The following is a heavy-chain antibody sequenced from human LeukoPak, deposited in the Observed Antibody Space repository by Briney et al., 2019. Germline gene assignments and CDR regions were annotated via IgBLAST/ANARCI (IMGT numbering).Heavy chain of an antibody. V-gene: IGHV3-53*01. CDR3: ARSRDSSGWYPFQL. Sequence: PGGSLILSCAASGFTVSSNYISWVRQAPGKGLEWVSVIYSGGRTDYADFVKGRFTISRDNSKNTLYLQMNSLRAEDTAVYYCARSRDSSGWYPFQLWGQGTLVTVSS. J-gene: IGHJ1*01. D-gene: IGHD6-19*01. CDR1: GFTVSSNY. CDR2: IYSGGRT.